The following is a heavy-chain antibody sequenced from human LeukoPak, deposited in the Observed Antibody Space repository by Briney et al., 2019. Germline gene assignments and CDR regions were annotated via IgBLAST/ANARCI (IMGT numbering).Heavy chain of an antibody. J-gene: IGHJ4*02. D-gene: IGHD6-19*01. V-gene: IGHV1-69*05. Sequence: SVKVSCKASGGTFSSYAISWVRQAPGQGLEWMGRIIPIFGTANYAQKFQGGVTITTDESTSTAYMELSSLRSEDTAVYYCARDDGGWSHRGGYFDYWGQGTLVTVSS. CDR3: ARDDGGWSHRGGYFDY. CDR1: GGTFSSYA. CDR2: IIPIFGTA.